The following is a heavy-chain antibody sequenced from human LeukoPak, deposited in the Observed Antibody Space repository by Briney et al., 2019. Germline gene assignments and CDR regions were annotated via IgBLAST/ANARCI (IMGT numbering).Heavy chain of an antibody. Sequence: GGSLRLSCAASGFTFDDDGMSWVRQAPGKGLEWVSGINWNGGSTGYADSVKGRFTIPRDNAKNSLYLQMNSLRAEDTALYYCAREEYSSSSGMYFDYWGQGTLVTVSS. V-gene: IGHV3-20*04. D-gene: IGHD6-6*01. CDR1: GFTFDDDG. CDR3: AREEYSSSSGMYFDY. CDR2: INWNGGST. J-gene: IGHJ4*02.